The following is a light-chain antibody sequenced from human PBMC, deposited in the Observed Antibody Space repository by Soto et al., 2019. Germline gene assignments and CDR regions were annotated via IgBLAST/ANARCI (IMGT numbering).Light chain of an antibody. Sequence: ESVLTQSPGTLSLSPGERATLSCRASQSVSSSYLSWYQQKPGQAPRLLIYGASSRATGIPDRFSGSGSGTDFTLTISRLEAEDFVVYYCQQYGSSPVTFGQGTKLEIK. CDR1: QSVSSSY. V-gene: IGKV3-20*01. J-gene: IGKJ2*01. CDR2: GAS. CDR3: QQYGSSPVT.